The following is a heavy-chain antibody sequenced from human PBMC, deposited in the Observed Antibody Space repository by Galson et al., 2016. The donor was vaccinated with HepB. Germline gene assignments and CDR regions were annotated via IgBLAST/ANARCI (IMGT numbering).Heavy chain of an antibody. J-gene: IGHJ4*02. D-gene: IGHD3/OR15-3a*01. CDR3: ARLRTGDYFDY. CDR2: IDWDGDK. Sequence: PALVKPTQTLTLTCTFSGFSLLTSGMSVSWIRQAPGKALEWLARIDWDGDKFYSTSLKTALTISKDTSKNQVVLTMTNMDAEDTATYYCARLRTGDYFDYWGQGTLVTVSS. CDR1: GFSLLTSGMS. V-gene: IGHV2-70*17.